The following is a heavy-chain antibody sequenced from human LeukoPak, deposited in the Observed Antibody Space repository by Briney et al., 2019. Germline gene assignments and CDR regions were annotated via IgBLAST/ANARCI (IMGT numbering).Heavy chain of an antibody. D-gene: IGHD7-27*01. V-gene: IGHV4-59*02. CDR1: GASVTDYY. CDR2: IHHSGNS. CDR3: TRGHWGLQS. Sequence: SETLSLTCTVSGASVTDYYWSWIRQSPGKGLEWISYIHHSGNSDYNPSLRSRVTTSLDTSKNQFSLNLISVTAADTAVYYCTRGHWGLQSWSQGTLVTVYS. J-gene: IGHJ5*02.